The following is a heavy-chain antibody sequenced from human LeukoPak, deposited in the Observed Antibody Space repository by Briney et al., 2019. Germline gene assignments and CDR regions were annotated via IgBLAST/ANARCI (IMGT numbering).Heavy chain of an antibody. CDR1: GFTFSSYA. D-gene: IGHD1-26*01. V-gene: IGHV3-30*04. CDR3: ASEKGALLFDP. J-gene: IGHJ5*02. Sequence: GGSLRLSCAASGFTFSSYAMHWVRQAPGKGLEWVAVISYDGSNKYYADSVKGRFTISRDNSKNTLYLQMNSLRAEDTAVYYCASEKGALLFDPWGQGTLVTVSS. CDR2: ISYDGSNK.